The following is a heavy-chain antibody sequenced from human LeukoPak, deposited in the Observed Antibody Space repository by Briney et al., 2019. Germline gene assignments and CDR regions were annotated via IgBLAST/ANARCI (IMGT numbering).Heavy chain of an antibody. CDR3: AKDRSDHFYYGMDV. CDR1: GFTFDDYA. CDR2: ISWNSGSI. D-gene: IGHD2-21*02. V-gene: IGHV3-9*01. Sequence: PGRSLRLSCAASGFTFDDYAMHWVRQAPGKGLEWVSGISWNSGSIGYADSVKGRFTISRDNAKNSLYLQMNSLRAEDTALYYCAKDRSDHFYYGMDVWGQGTTVTVSS. J-gene: IGHJ6*02.